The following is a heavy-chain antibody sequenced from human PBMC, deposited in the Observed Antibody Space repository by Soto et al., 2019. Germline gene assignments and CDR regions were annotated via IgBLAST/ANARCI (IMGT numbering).Heavy chain of an antibody. CDR2: IGESGTPT. CDR3: ARYIPGVRYYGMDV. CDR1: GFTFSSYA. J-gene: IGHJ6*02. Sequence: EVQLLESGGGLVQPGGSLRLSCAASGFTFSSYAMKWVRQAPGKGLEWVSLIGESGTPTYYADSVKGRFTISRDNSGNTLFLEMYRLRAEDTAVYYCARYIPGVRYYGMDVWGQWTTVTVSS. D-gene: IGHD2-2*01. V-gene: IGHV3-23*01.